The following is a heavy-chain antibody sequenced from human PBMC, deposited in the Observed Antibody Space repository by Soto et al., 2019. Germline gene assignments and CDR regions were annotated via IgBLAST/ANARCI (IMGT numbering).Heavy chain of an antibody. Sequence: ASVKVSCKASGYTFTSYGISWVRQAPGQGLEWMGWISAYNGNTNYAQKLQGRVTMTTDTSTSTAYMELRSLRSDDTAVYYCARGEPYYYDSSGYYVEYFQHWGQGTLVTVSS. CDR3: ARGEPYYYDSSGYYVEYFQH. CDR2: ISAYNGNT. CDR1: GYTFTSYG. V-gene: IGHV1-18*01. D-gene: IGHD3-22*01. J-gene: IGHJ1*01.